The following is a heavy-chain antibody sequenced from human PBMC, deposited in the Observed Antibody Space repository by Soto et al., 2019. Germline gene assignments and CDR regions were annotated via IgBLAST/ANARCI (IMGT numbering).Heavy chain of an antibody. D-gene: IGHD2-15*01. CDR3: AREENMYCSGGSCHLYPHYYGMDV. CDR2: IIPIFGTA. V-gene: IGHV1-69*13. Sequence: VNVSCKASGGTFSSYAISWVRQAPGQGLEWMGGIIPIFGTANYAQKFQGRVTITADKSTSTAYMELSSLRSEDTAVYYCAREENMYCSGGSCHLYPHYYGMDVWGQGTTVTVSS. J-gene: IGHJ6*02. CDR1: GGTFSSYA.